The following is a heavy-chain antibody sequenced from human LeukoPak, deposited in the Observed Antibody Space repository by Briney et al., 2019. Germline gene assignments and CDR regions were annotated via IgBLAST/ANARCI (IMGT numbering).Heavy chain of an antibody. CDR3: ARDWGDLGTPIDAFDI. J-gene: IGHJ3*02. V-gene: IGHV3-33*01. CDR2: IWYDGSNK. D-gene: IGHD3-16*01. CDR1: GVTFSSYG. Sequence: GGSLRLSCAASGVTFSSYGMHWVRQAPGKGLEWVAVIWYDGSNKHYADSVKGRFTISRDNSKNTLYLQMNSLRAEDTAVYYCARDWGDLGTPIDAFDIWGQGTMVTVSS.